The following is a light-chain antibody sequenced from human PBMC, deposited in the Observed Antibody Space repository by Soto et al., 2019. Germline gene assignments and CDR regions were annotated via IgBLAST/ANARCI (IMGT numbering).Light chain of an antibody. Sequence: DIQMTQSPSALSASVRDRVTITCRASQSISSWLAWYQQKPGKAPKLLIYDASSLKSGVQSRFSGSGSGTEFTLTIRSLQPDDFATYYCQHYNSYSEAVGQGTKVDI. J-gene: IGKJ1*01. CDR2: DAS. V-gene: IGKV1-5*01. CDR1: QSISSW. CDR3: QHYNSYSEA.